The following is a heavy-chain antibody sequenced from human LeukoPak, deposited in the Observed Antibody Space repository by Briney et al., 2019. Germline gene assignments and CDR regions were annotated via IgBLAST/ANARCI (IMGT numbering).Heavy chain of an antibody. D-gene: IGHD5-12*01. Sequence: GGSLRLSCAASAFTFSSYAMSWAHQAPAKGLQSLSAISGTGGNTYYAVPGKGRFILSRDNSKDTQYLQMNHMRGGDKAVNHCASHIGYDFDYWGQGTLVTVSS. CDR2: ISGTGGNT. CDR3: ASHIGYDFDY. V-gene: IGHV3-23*01. CDR1: AFTFSSYA. J-gene: IGHJ4*02.